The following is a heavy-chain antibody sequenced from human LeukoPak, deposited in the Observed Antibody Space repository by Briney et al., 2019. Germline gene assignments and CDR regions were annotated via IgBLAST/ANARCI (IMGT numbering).Heavy chain of an antibody. D-gene: IGHD6-19*01. CDR3: ARDQVPYSSGWPFDY. CDR2: ISAYNGNT. J-gene: IGHJ4*02. V-gene: IGHV1-18*01. Sequence: GASVTVSCKASGYTFTSYGISWVRQAPGQGLEWMGWISAYNGNTNYAQKLQGRVTMTTDTSTSTAYMELRSLRSDDTAVYYCARDQVPYSSGWPFDYWGQGTLVTVSS. CDR1: GYTFTSYG.